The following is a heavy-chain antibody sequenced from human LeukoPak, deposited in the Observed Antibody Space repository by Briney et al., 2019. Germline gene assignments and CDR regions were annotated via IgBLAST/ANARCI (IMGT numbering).Heavy chain of an antibody. CDR2: IRYDGSNK. D-gene: IGHD6-13*01. Sequence: GGSLRLSCAASGFTYSSYGMHWVRQAPGKGLEWVAFIRYDGSNKYYADSVKGRFTISRDDAQNSLYLQMNSLRADDTAVYYCAKDILAAGLFFDYWGQGILVTVSS. CDR3: AKDILAAGLFFDY. V-gene: IGHV3-30*02. CDR1: GFTYSSYG. J-gene: IGHJ4*02.